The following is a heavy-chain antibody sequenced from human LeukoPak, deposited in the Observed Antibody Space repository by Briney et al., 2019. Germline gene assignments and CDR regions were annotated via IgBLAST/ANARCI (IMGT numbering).Heavy chain of an antibody. D-gene: IGHD6-19*01. CDR3: AKDNPRSKAVGLYDSFDI. V-gene: IGHV3-9*01. J-gene: IGHJ3*02. CDR2: ISWNSGSI. Sequence: PGGSLRLSCAASGFTFDDYAMHWVRQAPGKGLEWVSGISWNSGSIDYADSVKGRFTISRDNAKNTLYLQMRSLRAEDTAVYYCAKDNPRSKAVGLYDSFDIWGQGTKVTVSS. CDR1: GFTFDDYA.